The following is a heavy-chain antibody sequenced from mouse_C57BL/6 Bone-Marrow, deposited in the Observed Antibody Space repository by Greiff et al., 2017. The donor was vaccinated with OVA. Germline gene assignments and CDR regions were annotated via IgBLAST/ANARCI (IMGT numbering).Heavy chain of an antibody. CDR2: IYPGDGDT. CDR1: GYAFSSSW. CDR3: ARSGGYPYFDY. D-gene: IGHD2-2*01. V-gene: IGHV1-82*01. J-gene: IGHJ2*01. Sequence: QVQLQQSGPELVKPGASVKISCKASGYAFSSSWMNWVKQRPGKGLEWIGRIYPGDGDTNYNGKFKGKATLTADKSSSTAYMKLSSLTSEDSAVYFCARSGGYPYFDYWGQGTTLTVSS.